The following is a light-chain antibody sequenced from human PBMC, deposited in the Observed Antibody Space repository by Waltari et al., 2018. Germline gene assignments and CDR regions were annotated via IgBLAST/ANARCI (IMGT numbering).Light chain of an antibody. CDR2: DNY. V-gene: IGLV1-51*01. CDR3: ATWDTSLSAVV. J-gene: IGLJ3*02. CDR1: TSNIGKNE. Sequence: QSVLTQSPSVSAVPGQKVTISCSGRTSNIGKNEVSWYQHLPGTAPRLLITDNYKRPSGIPDRCSASKSGTSATLGITGLQTGDEADYYCATWDTSLSAVVFGGGTKLTVL.